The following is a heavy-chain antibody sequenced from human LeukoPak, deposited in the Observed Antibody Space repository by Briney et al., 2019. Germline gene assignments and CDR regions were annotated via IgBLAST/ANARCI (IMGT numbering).Heavy chain of an antibody. D-gene: IGHD2-15*01. J-gene: IGHJ4*02. CDR2: ISYDGSNK. CDR3: VREDKGQVYFDY. CDR1: GFTFSSYA. Sequence: GGSLRLSCAASGFTFSSYAMHWVRQAPGKGLEWVSVISYDGSNKYYTDSVKGRFTISRDNSKNTLYLQVNSLRAEDTAVYYCVREDKGQVYFDYWGQGTLVIVSS. V-gene: IGHV3-30*04.